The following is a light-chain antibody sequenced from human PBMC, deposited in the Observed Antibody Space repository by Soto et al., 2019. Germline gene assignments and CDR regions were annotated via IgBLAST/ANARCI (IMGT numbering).Light chain of an antibody. V-gene: IGKV3-11*01. CDR2: DAS. Sequence: TQSPSSVSASVGDRVTITCRASQDIAGYLAWYHQKPGQPPRLLIYDASTRATGIPARFSGSGSGTDFTLTISSLEPEDFAVYYCQQRSNWPITFGQGTRLEIK. CDR1: QDIAGY. CDR3: QQRSNWPIT. J-gene: IGKJ5*01.